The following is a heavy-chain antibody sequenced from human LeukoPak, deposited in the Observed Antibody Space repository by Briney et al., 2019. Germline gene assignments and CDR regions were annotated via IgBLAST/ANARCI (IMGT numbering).Heavy chain of an antibody. J-gene: IGHJ3*02. V-gene: IGHV4-59*01. CDR1: GGSISSYY. Sequence: SETLSLTCTVSGGSISSYYWSWIRPPPGKGLEWIGDVFYSGSTNYNPSLKSRVTISVDTSKNQFSLKLSSVTAADTAVYYCARTYTYDFWSGYYRDDAFDIWGQGTMVTVSS. CDR3: ARTYTYDFWSGYYRDDAFDI. D-gene: IGHD3-3*01. CDR2: VFYSGST.